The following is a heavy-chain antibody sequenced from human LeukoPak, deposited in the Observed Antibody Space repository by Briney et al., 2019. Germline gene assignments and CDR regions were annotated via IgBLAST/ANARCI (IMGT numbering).Heavy chain of an antibody. Sequence: GGSLRLSCAASGFTFSSYGMHWVRQAPGKGLEWLANIKQDGSEKYYVDSVKGRFTISRDNAKNSLYLQMNSLRAEDTAVYYCPRTVTTFWGYHMDVWGKGTTVIVSS. J-gene: IGHJ6*03. CDR3: PRTVTTFWGYHMDV. CDR2: IKQDGSEK. V-gene: IGHV3-7*01. CDR1: GFTFSSYG. D-gene: IGHD1-7*01.